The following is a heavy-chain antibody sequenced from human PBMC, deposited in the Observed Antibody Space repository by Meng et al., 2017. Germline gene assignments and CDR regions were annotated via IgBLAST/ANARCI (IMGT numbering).Heavy chain of an antibody. CDR2: IYHIGST. D-gene: IGHD6-13*01. CDR3: ARAQDQWQQLVEGLYYFDY. J-gene: IGHJ4*02. Sequence: GSLRLSCTVSGYSISSGYYWGWIRQPPGKGLEWIGSIYHIGSTYYNPSLKSRVTISVDTSKNQFSLKLSSVTAADTAVYYCARAQDQWQQLVEGLYYFDYWGQGTLVTVSS. V-gene: IGHV4-38-2*02. CDR1: GYSISSGYY.